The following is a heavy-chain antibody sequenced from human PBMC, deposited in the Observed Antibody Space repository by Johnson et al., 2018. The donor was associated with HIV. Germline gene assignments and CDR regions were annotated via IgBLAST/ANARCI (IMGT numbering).Heavy chain of an antibody. CDR3: ASTIFGVAWHVFDI. D-gene: IGHD3-3*01. CDR2: ISYDGSNK. CDR1: GFTFSSYA. V-gene: IGHV3-30*04. J-gene: IGHJ3*02. Sequence: QVQLVESGGGLIQPGGSLRLSCAASGFTFSSYAMHWVRQAPGKGLEWVAVISYDGSNKYYADSVTGRFTISRDNSKNTLYLQMNSLRAEDTAVYYCASTIFGVAWHVFDIWGQGTMVTVSS.